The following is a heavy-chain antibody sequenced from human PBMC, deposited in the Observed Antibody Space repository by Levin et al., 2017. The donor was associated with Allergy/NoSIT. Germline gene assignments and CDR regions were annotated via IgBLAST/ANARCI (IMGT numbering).Heavy chain of an antibody. CDR3: ARRRAYYYGSGSYYPFDY. CDR2: IYYSGST. Sequence: SQTLSLTCTVSGGSISSSSYYWGWIRQPPGKGLEWIGSIYYSGSTYYNPSLKSRVTISVDTSKNQFSLKLSSVTAADTAVYYCARRRAYYYGSGSYYPFDYWGQGTLVTVSS. J-gene: IGHJ4*02. V-gene: IGHV4-39*01. D-gene: IGHD3-10*01. CDR1: GGSISSSSYY.